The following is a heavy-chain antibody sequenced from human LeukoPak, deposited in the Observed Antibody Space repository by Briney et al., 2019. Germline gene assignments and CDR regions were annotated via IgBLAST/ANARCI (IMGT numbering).Heavy chain of an antibody. J-gene: IGHJ3*01. CDR1: GFTFTSSA. D-gene: IGHD1-26*01. Sequence: SVKVSCKASGFTFTSSAMQWVRQARGQRLEWIGWIVVGSGNTNYAQKFQERVTITRDMSTSTAYMELSSLRSEDTAVYYCAAGRDIVGAARGWGQGTMVTVSS. V-gene: IGHV1-58*02. CDR3: AAGRDIVGAARG. CDR2: IVVGSGNT.